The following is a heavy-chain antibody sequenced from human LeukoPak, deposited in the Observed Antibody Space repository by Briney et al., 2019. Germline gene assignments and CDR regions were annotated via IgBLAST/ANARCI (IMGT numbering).Heavy chain of an antibody. CDR1: GFTSSRYA. J-gene: IGHJ4*02. D-gene: IGHD4-17*01. V-gene: IGHV3-23*01. CDR2: SGIGGST. Sequence: GGSLRLSCGGSGFTSSRYAMSWVRQASGKGLEWVSTSGIGGSTYYADSVKGRFTISRDNSKNTVYLQMNSLRAEDTAMYYCAKRGYDYGDTYFDSWAREPWSPSPQ. CDR3: AKRGYDYGDTYFDS.